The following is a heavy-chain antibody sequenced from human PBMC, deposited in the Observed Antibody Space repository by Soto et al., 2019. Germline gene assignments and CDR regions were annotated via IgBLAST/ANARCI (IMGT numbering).Heavy chain of an antibody. CDR3: ARGVGSSPPQY. CDR1: GGSVSVYY. CDR2: IYASGSP. Sequence: LSLTCTISGGSVSVYYWSWIRQSTGQGLEWIGYIYASGSPYYNPSLRSRVTISADTSKDQISLKLTSPTAADTAVYYCARGVGSSPPQYWGRGTLVTVSS. J-gene: IGHJ4*02. D-gene: IGHD1-26*01. V-gene: IGHV4-59*02.